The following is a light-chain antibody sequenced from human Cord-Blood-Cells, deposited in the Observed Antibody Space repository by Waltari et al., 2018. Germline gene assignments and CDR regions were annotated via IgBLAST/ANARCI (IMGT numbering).Light chain of an antibody. Sequence: AIRMTQSPSSFSASTGDRVTITCRASQGISSYLAWYQQKPGKAPKLLIYAASTLQSGVPSSFSGSGSGTDFTLTISCLQSEDFATYYCQQYYSYPRTFGQGTKFEIK. CDR2: AAS. CDR1: QGISSY. CDR3: QQYYSYPRT. V-gene: IGKV1-8*01. J-gene: IGKJ1*01.